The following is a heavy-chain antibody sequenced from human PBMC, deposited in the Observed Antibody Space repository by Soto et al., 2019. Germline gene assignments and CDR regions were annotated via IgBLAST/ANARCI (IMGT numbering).Heavy chain of an antibody. J-gene: IGHJ4*02. D-gene: IGHD6-13*01. CDR3: ARLDSSSWAFDY. Sequence: PGGSLRLSCAASGFTFSSYWMNWVRQGPGKGLVWVSRINSDGSDTSYADSVKGRFTISRDNAKNTLYLQMNSLRAEDTAVYYCARLDSSSWAFDYWGQGTRVTVSS. CDR1: GFTFSSYW. V-gene: IGHV3-74*01. CDR2: INSDGSDT.